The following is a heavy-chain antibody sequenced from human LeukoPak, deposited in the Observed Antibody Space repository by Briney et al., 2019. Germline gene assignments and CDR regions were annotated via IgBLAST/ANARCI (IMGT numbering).Heavy chain of an antibody. CDR2: ISWNSGSI. CDR1: GFTFDDYA. CDR3: AKDARPLYYDSSGYYYQH. D-gene: IGHD3-22*01. J-gene: IGHJ1*01. V-gene: IGHV3-9*01. Sequence: AGGSLRISCAASGFTFDDYAMHWVRQAPGKGLEWVSGISWNSGSIGYADSVKGRFTISRDNAKNSLYLQMNSLRAEDTALYYCAKDARPLYYDSSGYYYQHWGQGTLVTVSS.